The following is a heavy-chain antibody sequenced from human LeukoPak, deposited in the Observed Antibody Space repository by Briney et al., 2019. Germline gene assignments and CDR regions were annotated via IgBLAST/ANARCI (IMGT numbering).Heavy chain of an antibody. V-gene: IGHV1-58*02. CDR2: IVVGSGNT. CDR3: AAAKQQLDFDY. Sequence: SVKVSCKASGFTFTSSAMQWVRQARGQRLEWIGWIVVGSGNTNYAQKFQERVTITRDMSTSTAYMELSSMRSEDTAVYDCAAAKQQLDFDYWGQGTLVTVSS. CDR1: GFTFTSSA. J-gene: IGHJ4*02. D-gene: IGHD6-13*01.